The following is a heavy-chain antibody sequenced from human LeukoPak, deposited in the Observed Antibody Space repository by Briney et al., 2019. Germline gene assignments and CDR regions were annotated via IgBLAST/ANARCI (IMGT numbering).Heavy chain of an antibody. J-gene: IGHJ4*02. CDR3: ARDLNYYCGGDCYSGSADY. CDR1: GFTFSNAW. CDR2: ISSSSSYI. V-gene: IGHV3-21*01. Sequence: KTGGSLRLSCAASGFTFSNAWMSWVRQAPGKGLEWVSSISSSSSYIYYADSVKGRFTISRDNAKNSLYLQMNSLRAEDTAVYYCARDLNYYCGGDCYSGSADYWGQGTLVTVSS. D-gene: IGHD2-21*02.